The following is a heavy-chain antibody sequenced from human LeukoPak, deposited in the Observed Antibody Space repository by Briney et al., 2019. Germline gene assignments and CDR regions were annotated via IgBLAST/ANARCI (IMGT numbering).Heavy chain of an antibody. J-gene: IGHJ4*02. CDR2: ILHDGSQT. V-gene: IGHV3-30*01. Sequence: GGSLRLSCAASGFTFSTYAMHWVRQAPGTGLEWVASILHDGSQTYDADSVKGRFTISRDNSMYTVHLQMNSLRAEDTAVYYCAREQTTTSGCGFDFWGQGTLVTVSS. D-gene: IGHD3-10*01. CDR1: GFTFSTYA. CDR3: AREQTTTSGCGFDF.